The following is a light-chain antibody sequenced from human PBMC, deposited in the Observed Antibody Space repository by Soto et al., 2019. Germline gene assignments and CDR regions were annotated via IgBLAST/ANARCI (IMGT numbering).Light chain of an antibody. Sequence: QSALTQTPSVSGAPGQRVTISCTGSSSNIGSTYDVQWYQQLPGTAPKLLIHGNTDRPSGVPDRFSGSKSGTSASLAITGLQADDEADYYCQSYDDSLSVHYVFGIGTKVTIL. J-gene: IGLJ1*01. CDR1: SSNIGSTYD. V-gene: IGLV1-40*01. CDR2: GNT. CDR3: QSYDDSLSVHYV.